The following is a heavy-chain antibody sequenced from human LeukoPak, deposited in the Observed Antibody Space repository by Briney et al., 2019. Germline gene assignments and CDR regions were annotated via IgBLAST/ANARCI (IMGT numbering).Heavy chain of an antibody. CDR2: ISWNSGSI. D-gene: IGHD1-26*01. CDR3: AKDLGSYYTQYFQH. Sequence: GGSLRLSCAASGFTFDDYAMHWVRHAPGKGLEWVSGISWNSGSIGYADSVKGRFTISRDNAKNSLYLQMNSLRAEDTALYYCAKDLGSYYTQYFQHWGQGTPVTVSS. J-gene: IGHJ1*01. V-gene: IGHV3-9*01. CDR1: GFTFDDYA.